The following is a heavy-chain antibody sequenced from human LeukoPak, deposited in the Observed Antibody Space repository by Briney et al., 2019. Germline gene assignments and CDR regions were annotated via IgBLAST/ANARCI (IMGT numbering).Heavy chain of an antibody. CDR1: GFSFSNYG. CDR3: ARSNNGGWGYCDY. V-gene: IGHV3-33*01. J-gene: IGHJ4*02. Sequence: GRSLRLSCAASGFSFSNYGMHWVRQAPGKGLEWVAVIWYDGSNKYYADSVKGRFIISRDNSKNTLYVQMSSLRAEDTAVYYCARSNNGGWGYCDYWGQGSLVTVSS. CDR2: IWYDGSNK. D-gene: IGHD3-16*01.